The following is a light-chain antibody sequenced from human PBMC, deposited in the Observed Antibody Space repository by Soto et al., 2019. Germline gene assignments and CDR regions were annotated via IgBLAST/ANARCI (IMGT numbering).Light chain of an antibody. CDR1: QTISSW. CDR2: DAS. Sequence: DIQMTQSPSTLSASVGDRVTITCRASQTISSWLALYQQKPGKAPKLLIYDASNLQSGIPSRFSGSGSGTEFILTISSLQPDDFATYYCQHYNSYSEAFGQGTKVDIK. J-gene: IGKJ1*01. CDR3: QHYNSYSEA. V-gene: IGKV1-5*01.